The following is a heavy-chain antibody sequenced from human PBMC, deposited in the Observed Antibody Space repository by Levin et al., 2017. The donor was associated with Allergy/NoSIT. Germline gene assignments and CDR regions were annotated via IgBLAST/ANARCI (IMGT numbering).Heavy chain of an antibody. J-gene: IGHJ6*02. CDR1: GFSLSNSGMC. CDR3: ARIPHLGYSYGYYDGMDV. Sequence: VSGPTLVKPTQTLTLTCTFSGFSLSNSGMCVSWIRQPPGKALEWLARIDWDDDKYYSTSLKTRLTISKDTSNNQVVLTMTNMDPVDTATYCCARIPHLGYSYGYYDGMDVWGQGTTVTVSS. CDR2: IDWDDDK. V-gene: IGHV2-70*11. D-gene: IGHD5-18*01.